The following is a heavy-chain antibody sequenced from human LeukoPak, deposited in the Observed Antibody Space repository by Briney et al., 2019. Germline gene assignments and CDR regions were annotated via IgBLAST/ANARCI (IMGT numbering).Heavy chain of an antibody. J-gene: IGHJ6*03. CDR2: ISGSGGST. CDR1: GFTFSSYA. D-gene: IGHD6-19*01. CDR3: GAVAGRDYYYYYYMDV. Sequence: PGGSLRLSCAASGFTFSSYAMSWVRQAPGKGLEWVSAISGSGGSTYYADSVKGRFTISRDNSKNTLYLQMNSLRAEDTAVYYCGAVAGRDYYYYYYMDVWGKGTTVTVSS. V-gene: IGHV3-23*01.